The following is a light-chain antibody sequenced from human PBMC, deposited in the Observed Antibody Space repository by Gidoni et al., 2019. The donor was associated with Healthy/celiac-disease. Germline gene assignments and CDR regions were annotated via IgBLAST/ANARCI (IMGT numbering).Light chain of an antibody. CDR3: QQLNSYPLT. CDR1: QGISSY. V-gene: IGKV1-9*01. J-gene: IGKJ4*01. CDR2: AAS. Sequence: DIQLTQSPSFLASSVGDRVTITCRASQGISSYVAWYQQKPGKAPKLLIYAASTLQRGVPSWFSGSGSGTEFTLTISRLQPEDFATYYCQQLNSYPLTFGGGTKVEIK.